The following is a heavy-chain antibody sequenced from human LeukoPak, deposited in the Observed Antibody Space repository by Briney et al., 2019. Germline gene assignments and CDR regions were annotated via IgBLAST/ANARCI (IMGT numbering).Heavy chain of an antibody. J-gene: IGHJ4*02. CDR2: INPSGGST. Sequence: GASVKVSCKASGYTFTSYYMHWVRQAPGQGLEWMGIINPSGGSTSYAQKFQGRDTMTRDTSTSTVYMELSSLRSEDTAVYYCARAFPYCSGGSCYYRETNGYYFDYWGQGTLVTVSS. V-gene: IGHV1-46*01. D-gene: IGHD2-15*01. CDR3: ARAFPYCSGGSCYYRETNGYYFDY. CDR1: GYTFTSYY.